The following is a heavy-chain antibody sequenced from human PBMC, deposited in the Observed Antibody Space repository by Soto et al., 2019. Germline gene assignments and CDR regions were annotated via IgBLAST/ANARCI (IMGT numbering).Heavy chain of an antibody. CDR2: IYYSGTT. D-gene: IGHD4-17*01. CDR3: ARTKIHGPIHY. V-gene: IGHV4-28*01. Sequence: PSETLSLTCAVSGYSISSSNWWGWIRQPPGKGLEWIGYIYYSGTTYYNPSLKSRVTMSVDTPKNQFSLKLTSVTAVDTAVYYSARTKIHGPIHYWGQGPLVTVSS. J-gene: IGHJ4*02. CDR1: GYSISSSNW.